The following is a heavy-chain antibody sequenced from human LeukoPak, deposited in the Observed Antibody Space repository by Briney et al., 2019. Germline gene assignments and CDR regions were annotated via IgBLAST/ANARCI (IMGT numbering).Heavy chain of an antibody. CDR2: ISGNSRYI. CDR3: ARVAEAAAFDS. J-gene: IGHJ4*02. Sequence: PGGSLGLSCAASGFTFSSYSMTWVRQAPGKGLEWVSSISGNSRYIYYADSMRGRFTISRDNAKNSLYLQMNSLKPEDTAVYYCARVAEAAAFDSWGQGTLVTVSS. CDR1: GFTFSSYS. V-gene: IGHV3-21*06. D-gene: IGHD6-13*01.